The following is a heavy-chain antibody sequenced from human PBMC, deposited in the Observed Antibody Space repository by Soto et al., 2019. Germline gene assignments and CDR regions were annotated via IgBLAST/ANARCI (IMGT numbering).Heavy chain of an antibody. V-gene: IGHV3-11*06. Sequence: LSLSCAASEFTFSDYYMSWVRQAPGRGLEWISYSSNSGTFARYATSVKGRFSISRDNANNSLYLEMNSLRVEDTAVYYCARSGDNFNVLDYWGQGTPVTVSS. J-gene: IGHJ4*02. CDR1: EFTFSDYY. CDR2: SSNSGTFA. D-gene: IGHD1-1*01. CDR3: ARSGDNFNVLDY.